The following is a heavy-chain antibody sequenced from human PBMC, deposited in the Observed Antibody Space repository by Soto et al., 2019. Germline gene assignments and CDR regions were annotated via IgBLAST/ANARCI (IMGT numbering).Heavy chain of an antibody. Sequence: QMQLVQSGPELKKPGTSVKVSCKASGFTFTRSAMQWVRQARGQRLEWIGWIVVGSVNTNYAQKFQERVTISRDMSTSTAYMELSSLRSEDTAVYYCAAGFVDIVDTMEYYGMDVWGKGTTVTVSS. CDR1: GFTFTRSA. D-gene: IGHD5-12*01. J-gene: IGHJ6*04. CDR3: AAGFVDIVDTMEYYGMDV. CDR2: IVVGSVNT. V-gene: IGHV1-58*02.